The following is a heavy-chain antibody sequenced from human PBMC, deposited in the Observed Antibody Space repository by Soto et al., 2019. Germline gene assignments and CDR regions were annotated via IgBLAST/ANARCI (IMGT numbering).Heavy chain of an antibody. CDR1: GYTFTSYY. Sequence: QVQLVQSGAEVKKPGASVKVSCKASGYTFTSYYMHWVRQAPGQGLEWMGIINPSGGSTSYAQKFQRRVTMTRDTSTRTVDMELSSLRSEDTAVYYCARVYWSGGSCYSIDYWGQGTLVTVSS. D-gene: IGHD2-15*01. CDR2: INPSGGST. V-gene: IGHV1-46*03. J-gene: IGHJ4*02. CDR3: ARVYWSGGSCYSIDY.